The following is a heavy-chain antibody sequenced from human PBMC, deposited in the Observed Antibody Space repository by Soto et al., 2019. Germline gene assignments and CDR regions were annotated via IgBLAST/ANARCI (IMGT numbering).Heavy chain of an antibody. CDR1: SGSISSSNL. J-gene: IGHJ3*02. V-gene: IGHV4-4*02. CDR2: IYHSGST. Sequence: ASETLSLTCAVSSGSISSSNLWSWVPQPARKGLEWIGEIYHSGSTNYNPSLKSRVTISVDKSKNQFSLKLSSVTAADTAVYYCARRRGSSWYGDDAFDIWGQGTMVTVSS. D-gene: IGHD6-13*01. CDR3: ARRRGSSWYGDDAFDI.